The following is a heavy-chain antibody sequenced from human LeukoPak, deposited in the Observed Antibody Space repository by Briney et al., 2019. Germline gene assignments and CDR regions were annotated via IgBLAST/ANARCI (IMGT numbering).Heavy chain of an antibody. Sequence: PGGSLRLSCAASGFTFSSYRVNWVRQAPGKGLEWVASIKQGESERYYVDSVNGRFTISRDNAKNSHYLQMNSLRAEDTAVYYCARGDSSAFDIWGQGTMVTVSS. V-gene: IGHV3-7*04. D-gene: IGHD3-22*01. CDR2: IKQGESER. CDR1: GFTFSSYR. CDR3: ARGDSSAFDI. J-gene: IGHJ3*02.